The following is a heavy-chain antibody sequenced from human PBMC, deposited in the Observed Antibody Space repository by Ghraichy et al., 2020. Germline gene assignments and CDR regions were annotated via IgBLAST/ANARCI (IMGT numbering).Heavy chain of an antibody. V-gene: IGHV4-39*01. CDR1: GGSISSSSYY. J-gene: IGHJ4*02. Sequence: ESLNISCTVSGGSISSSSYYWGWIRQPPGKGLEWIGSIYYSGSTYYNPSLKSRVTISVDTSKNQFSLKLSSVTAADTAVYYCARQGPYSSSWPTTPFDYWGQGTLVTVSS. D-gene: IGHD6-13*01. CDR2: IYYSGST. CDR3: ARQGPYSSSWPTTPFDY.